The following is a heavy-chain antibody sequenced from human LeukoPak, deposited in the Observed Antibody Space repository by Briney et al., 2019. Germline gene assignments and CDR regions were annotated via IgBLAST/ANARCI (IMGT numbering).Heavy chain of an antibody. CDR3: ARVPYGDSYFDY. CDR1: GYTFTSYG. V-gene: IGHV1-18*01. D-gene: IGHD4-17*01. CDR2: ISAYNGNT. J-gene: IGHJ4*02. Sequence: ASVKVSCKASGYTFTSYGISWVRQAPGHGLEWMGWISAYNGNTNYAQKLQGRVTITTDTSTSTAYMELRSLRSDDTAVYYCARVPYGDSYFDYWGQGTLVTVSS.